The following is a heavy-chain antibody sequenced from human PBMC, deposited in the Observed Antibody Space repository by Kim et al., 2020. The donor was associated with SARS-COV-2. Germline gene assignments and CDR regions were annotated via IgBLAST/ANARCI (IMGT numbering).Heavy chain of an antibody. CDR2: IYYSGAT. D-gene: IGHD5-18*01. V-gene: IGHV4-39*01. CDR1: GGSIRNTDYY. CDR3: ARLSPAMLSHYFDY. J-gene: IGHJ4*02. Sequence: SETLSLTCTVSGGSIRNTDYYWAWIRQPPGKGLEWIGSIYYSGATYYSPSLKSRLTLFVDTSENPVSLRLVSVTAADTSVYYCARLSPAMLSHYFDYWGQGRLVTVSS.